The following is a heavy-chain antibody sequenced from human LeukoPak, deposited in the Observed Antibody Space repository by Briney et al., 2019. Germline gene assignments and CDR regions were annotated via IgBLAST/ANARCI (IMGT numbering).Heavy chain of an antibody. V-gene: IGHV1-18*01. CDR1: GYTFTTYG. D-gene: IGHD1-26*01. J-gene: IGHJ4*02. CDR3: AIENGGSYFEY. Sequence: ASVKVSCKASGYTFTTYGIIWVRQAPGQGLEWMGWISGYNGKTNYAQKVQGRVTMTRNTSISTAYMELSSLRSEDTAVYYCAIENGGSYFEYWGQGTLVTVSS. CDR2: ISGYNGKT.